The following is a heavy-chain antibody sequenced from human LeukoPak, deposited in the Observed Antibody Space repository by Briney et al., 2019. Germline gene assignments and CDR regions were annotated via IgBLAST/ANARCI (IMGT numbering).Heavy chain of an antibody. CDR1: GFTFSSYV. D-gene: IGHD6-19*01. CDR2: ISGSGGST. V-gene: IGHV3-23*01. J-gene: IGHJ4*02. CDR3: AKDRRSQWLVQDY. Sequence: GGSLRLSCAASGFTFSSYVMSWVRQAPGKGLEWVSGISGSGGSTYYADSVKGRFTISRDNSKNTLYLQMNSLRAEDTAVYYCAKDRRSQWLVQDYWGQGTLVTVSS.